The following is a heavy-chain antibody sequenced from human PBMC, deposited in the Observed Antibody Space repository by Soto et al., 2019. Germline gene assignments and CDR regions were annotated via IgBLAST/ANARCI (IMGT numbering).Heavy chain of an antibody. D-gene: IGHD4-4*01. CDR3: ARDAISNYYFDS. Sequence: QVQLQQSGPGLVKPSETLSLTCSVSGVSISSYYWSWVRQPPGQGLEWIGFTHYSGTTNYKPSLRGRVTMSLATSKNQFSLILISVTAADTAVYYCARDAISNYYFDSWGQGTLVTVSS. CDR1: GVSISSYY. CDR2: THYSGTT. J-gene: IGHJ4*02. V-gene: IGHV4-59*01.